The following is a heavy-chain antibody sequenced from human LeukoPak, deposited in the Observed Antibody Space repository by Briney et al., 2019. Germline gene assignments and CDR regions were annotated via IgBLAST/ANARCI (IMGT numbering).Heavy chain of an antibody. D-gene: IGHD2-2*01. CDR2: INPNSGDT. V-gene: IGHV1-2*02. Sequence: ASEKVSCKASGYTFTGHYMYWVRQAPRQGLEWMGWINPNSGDTNYAQKFQGRVTMTRDTSISTAYMDLNRLTSDDTAVYYCARRLTTSQDLDYWGQGTLVTVSS. CDR3: ARRLTTSQDLDY. CDR1: GYTFTGHY. J-gene: IGHJ4*02.